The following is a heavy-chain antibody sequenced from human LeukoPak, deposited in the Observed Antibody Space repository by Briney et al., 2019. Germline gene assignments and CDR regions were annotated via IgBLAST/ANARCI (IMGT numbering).Heavy chain of an antibody. V-gene: IGHV3-74*01. D-gene: IGHD6-13*01. CDR3: ARAPAYSLIDY. J-gene: IGHJ4*02. CDR2: INSDGSST. Sequence: GGSLRLSCAASGFTFSSYWMHWVRQAPGKGLVWVSRINSDGSSTSYADSVKGRFTISRDNAKNTLYLQMNSLRAEDTAVYYCARAPAYSLIDYWGQGTLVTVSS. CDR1: GFTFSSYW.